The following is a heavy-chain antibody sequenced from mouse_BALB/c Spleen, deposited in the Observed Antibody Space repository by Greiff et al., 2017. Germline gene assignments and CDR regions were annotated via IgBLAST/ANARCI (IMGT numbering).Heavy chain of an antibody. CDR2: ISSGGST. CDR3: ARAGGSSFYYAMDY. D-gene: IGHD1-1*01. CDR1: GFTFSSYA. Sequence: EVQLQESGGGLVKPGGSLKLSCAASGFTFSSYAMSWVRQTPEKRLEWVASISSGGSTYYPDSVKGRFTISRDNARNILYLQMSSLRSEDTAMYYCARAGGSSFYYAMDYWGQGTSVTVSS. V-gene: IGHV5-6-5*01. J-gene: IGHJ4*01.